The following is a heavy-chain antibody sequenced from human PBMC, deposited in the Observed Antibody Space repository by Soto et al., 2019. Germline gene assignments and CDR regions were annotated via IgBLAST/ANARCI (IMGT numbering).Heavy chain of an antibody. CDR1: GFTFSNYA. V-gene: IGHV3-23*05. Sequence: PGGSLRLSCAASGFTFSNYAMSWVRQAPGKGPEWVSFITSSGNGTYYADSVKGRFTISRDNSKNTLYVQMNNLRAEDTAIYYCAKRFFGSGGPPGAFDVWGQGTMVTVSS. J-gene: IGHJ3*01. CDR3: AKRFFGSGGPPGAFDV. D-gene: IGHD3-10*01. CDR2: ITSSGNGT.